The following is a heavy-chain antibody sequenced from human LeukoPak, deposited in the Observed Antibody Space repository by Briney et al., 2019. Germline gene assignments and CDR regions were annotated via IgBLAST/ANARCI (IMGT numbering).Heavy chain of an antibody. CDR2: IYYSGST. CDR3: ARRGYSYGFGYYYMDV. D-gene: IGHD5-18*01. V-gene: IGHV4-59*01. CDR1: GGSISSYY. Sequence: PSETLSLTCTVSGGSISSYYWSWIRQPPGKGLEWIGYIYYSGSTNYNPSLKSRVTISVDTSKNQFSLKLSSVTAADTAVYYCARRGYSYGFGYYYMDVWGKGATVTISS. J-gene: IGHJ6*03.